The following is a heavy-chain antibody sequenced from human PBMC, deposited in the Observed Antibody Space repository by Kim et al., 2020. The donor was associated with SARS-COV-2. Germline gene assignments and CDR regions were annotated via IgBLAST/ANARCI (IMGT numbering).Heavy chain of an antibody. D-gene: IGHD3-9*01. CDR1: GGSMNNGGLY. CDR3: ARAPGYFDWLYLDY. V-gene: IGHV4-31*03. CDR2: IYYNGNT. Sequence: SETLSLTCTVSGGSMNNGGLYWSWIRQHPGKGLEWIGYIYYNGNTYYNPYLKSRVSMSVDTSKNQFSLKLSSVTAADTAVYYCARAPGYFDWLYLDYWGQGTLVTVSS. J-gene: IGHJ4*02.